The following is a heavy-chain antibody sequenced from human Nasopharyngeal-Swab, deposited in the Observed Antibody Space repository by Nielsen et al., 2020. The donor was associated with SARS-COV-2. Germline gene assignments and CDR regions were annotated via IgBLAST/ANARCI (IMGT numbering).Heavy chain of an antibody. D-gene: IGHD5-18*01. V-gene: IGHV3-23*01. CDR1: GFTFSSYA. CDR3: AKPETGIQLWSTGPLDY. Sequence: GESLKISCAASGFTFSSYAMSWVRQAPGKGPEWVSAISGSGGSTYYADSVKGRFTISRDNSKNTLYLQMNSLRAEDTAVYYCAKPETGIQLWSTGPLDYWGQGTLVTVSS. CDR2: ISGSGGST. J-gene: IGHJ4*02.